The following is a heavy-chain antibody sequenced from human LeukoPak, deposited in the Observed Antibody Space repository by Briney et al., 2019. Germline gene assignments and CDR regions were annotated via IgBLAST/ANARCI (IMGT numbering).Heavy chain of an antibody. D-gene: IGHD7-27*01. J-gene: IGHJ4*02. Sequence: PGRSLRLSCAASGFXFSNYGIHWVRQAPGKGLEWVAVIWYDGSNKYYADSVKGRFTISRDNSKNTLSLQMNSLRAEDTAVYYCARDPGDPYYFDYWGQGTLVTVSS. CDR2: IWYDGSNK. V-gene: IGHV3-33*01. CDR1: GFXFSNYG. CDR3: ARDPGDPYYFDY.